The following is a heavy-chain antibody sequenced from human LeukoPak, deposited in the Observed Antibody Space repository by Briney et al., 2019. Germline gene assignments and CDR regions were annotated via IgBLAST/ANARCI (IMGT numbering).Heavy chain of an antibody. V-gene: IGHV3-23*01. J-gene: IGHJ4*02. CDR3: AKDLIRGITMVRGVIIIDY. CDR2: ISGSGVST. CDR1: GFTFSSYA. Sequence: GGSLRLSCAASGFTFSSYAMSWVRQAPGKGLEWVSAISGSGVSTYYADSVKGRFTIYRDNSKNTLYLQMNSLRAEDTAVYYCAKDLIRGITMVRGVIIIDYWGQGTLVSVSS. D-gene: IGHD3-10*01.